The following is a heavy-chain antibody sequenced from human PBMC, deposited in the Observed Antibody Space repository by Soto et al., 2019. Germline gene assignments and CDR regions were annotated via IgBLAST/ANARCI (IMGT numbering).Heavy chain of an antibody. CDR2: IDPSDSYT. D-gene: IGHD3-9*01. Sequence: GESLKISCKGSGYSFTSYWISWVRQMPGKGLEWMGRIDPSDSYTNYSPSFQGHVTISADKSISTAYLQWSSRKASDSAMYYCARRASFDWLPTVGGGYGMDVCGKGTTGTVSS. CDR3: ARRASFDWLPTVGGGYGMDV. CDR1: GYSFTSYW. V-gene: IGHV5-10-1*01. J-gene: IGHJ6*01.